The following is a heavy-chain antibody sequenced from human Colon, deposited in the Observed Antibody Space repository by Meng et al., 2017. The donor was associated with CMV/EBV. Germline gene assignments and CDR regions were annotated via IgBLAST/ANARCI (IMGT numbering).Heavy chain of an antibody. V-gene: IGHV3-30*02. CDR3: AKDPVANPFGQPIYGMDV. J-gene: IGHJ6*02. D-gene: IGHD5-12*01. CDR1: GFAFSSYG. CDR2: IRHYGGMK. Sequence: GESLKISCEVSGFAFSSYGMHWVRQAPGKGLEWLTFIRHYGGMKYLADSVKGRFTISRDNSKNTVYLQMNSLRVDDTAVYYCAKDPVANPFGQPIYGMDVWGQGTKVTVSS.